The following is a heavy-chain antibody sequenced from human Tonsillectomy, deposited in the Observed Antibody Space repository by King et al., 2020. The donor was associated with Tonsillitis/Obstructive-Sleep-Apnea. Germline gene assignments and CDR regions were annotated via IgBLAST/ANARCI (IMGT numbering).Heavy chain of an antibody. J-gene: IGHJ6*03. CDR2: IKSKTDGGTT. CDR1: GFTFSNAW. V-gene: IGHV3-15*01. D-gene: IGHD6-6*01. CDR3: TTSSSSFYYYYYYMDV. Sequence: DVQLVESGGGLVKPGGSLRLSCAASGFTFSNAWMSWVRQAPGKGLEWVGRIKSKTDGGTTDYAAPVKGRLTISRADSKNTLYLQMNSLKTEDTAVYYFTTSSSSFYYYYYYMDVWGKGTTVTVSS.